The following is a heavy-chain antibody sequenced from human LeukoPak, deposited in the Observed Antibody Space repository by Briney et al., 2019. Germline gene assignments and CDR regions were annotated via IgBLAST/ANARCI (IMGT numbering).Heavy chain of an antibody. CDR2: INHSGST. V-gene: IGHV4-34*01. Sequence: SETLSLTCAVYGGSFSGYYWSWIRQPPGKGLEWIGEINHSGSTNYNPSLKSRVTISVDTSKNQFSLKLSSVTAADTAVYYCARASYYDFWSGYYIIDYWGQGTLVTVSS. J-gene: IGHJ4*02. D-gene: IGHD3-3*01. CDR1: GGSFSGYY. CDR3: ARASYYDFWSGYYIIDY.